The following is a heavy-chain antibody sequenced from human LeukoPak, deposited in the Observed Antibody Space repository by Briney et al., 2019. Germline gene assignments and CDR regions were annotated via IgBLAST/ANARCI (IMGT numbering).Heavy chain of an antibody. CDR2: IYYSGST. V-gene: IGHV4-59*01. J-gene: IGHJ3*02. Sequence: SETLSLTCTVSGGSISSYYWSWIRQPPGKGLEWIGYIYYSGSTNYNPSPKGRVTISVDTSKNQFSLKLSSVTAADTAVYYCARVGSSVQADAFDIWGQGTMVTVSS. D-gene: IGHD2-15*01. CDR1: GGSISSYY. CDR3: ARVGSSVQADAFDI.